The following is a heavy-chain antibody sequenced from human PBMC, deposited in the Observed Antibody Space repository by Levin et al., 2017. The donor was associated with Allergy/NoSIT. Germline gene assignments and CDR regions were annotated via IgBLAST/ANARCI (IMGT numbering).Heavy chain of an antibody. CDR1: GYTFTSYA. CDR2: INAGNGNT. J-gene: IGHJ1*01. V-gene: IGHV1-3*01. Sequence: AASVKVSCKASGYTFTSYAMHWVRQAPGQRLEWMGWINAGNGNTKYSQKFQGRVTITRDTSASTAYMELSSLRSEDTAVYYCVYSSSWYGYFQHWGQGTLVTVSS. CDR3: VYSSSWYGYFQH. D-gene: IGHD6-13*01.